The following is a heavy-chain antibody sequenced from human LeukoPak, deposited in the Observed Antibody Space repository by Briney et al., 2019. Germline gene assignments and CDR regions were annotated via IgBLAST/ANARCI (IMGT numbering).Heavy chain of an antibody. Sequence: ASVKVSCKASGYTFNSYGISWVRQAPGQGLEWMGWVSAYNGDTNYAQNLQGRVTMTTDTSTSTAYMELRSLRSDDTAVYYCSRDLMYYYASGSYSDTFDIWGRGTMVTVSS. V-gene: IGHV1-18*01. CDR1: GYTFNSYG. CDR2: VSAYNGDT. D-gene: IGHD3-22*01. CDR3: SRDLMYYYASGSYSDTFDI. J-gene: IGHJ3*02.